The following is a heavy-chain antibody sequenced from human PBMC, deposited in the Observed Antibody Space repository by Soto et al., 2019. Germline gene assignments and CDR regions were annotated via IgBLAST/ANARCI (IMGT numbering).Heavy chain of an antibody. CDR2: ISGSGTTT. J-gene: IGHJ4*02. CDR3: AKGGKQHRPKFYFDS. V-gene: IGHV3-23*01. CDR1: GFTFDTYA. Sequence: GGSLRLSCAASGFTFDTYAMAWVRQAPGKGPEWVSGISGSGTTTFYPDSVKGRFTISRDNSKNTLYMEIKGLRAEDSAVYFCAKGGKQHRPKFYFDSWGQGTLVPVYS. D-gene: IGHD6-13*01.